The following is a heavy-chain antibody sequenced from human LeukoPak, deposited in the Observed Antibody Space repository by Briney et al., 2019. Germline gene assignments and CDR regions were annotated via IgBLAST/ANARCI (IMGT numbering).Heavy chain of an antibody. CDR1: GFSITDSF. CDR2: MSRGGDT. J-gene: IGHJ4*02. CDR3: ARGRAETTIFDY. D-gene: IGHD5-12*01. V-gene: IGHV3-53*01. Sequence: GGSLRLSCAASGFSITDSFMAWVRQAPGKGLQWVSHMSRGGDTEDAASVKGRFTVSRDTAKNIFYLQMSSLRAEDTAMYFCARGRAETTIFDYWGQGALVTVSS.